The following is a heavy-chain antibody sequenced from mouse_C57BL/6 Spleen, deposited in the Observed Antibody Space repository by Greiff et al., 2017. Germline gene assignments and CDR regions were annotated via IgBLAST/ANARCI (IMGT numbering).Heavy chain of an antibody. CDR2: IDPNGGGP. Sequence: QVQLQQPGAEFVKPGASVKLSCKASGYTFTSYSMHWVKQRPGRGLAWIGRIDPNGGGPKYTEKFKSKATLTVDKPSSTAYMQLSSLTSEYDAVYCCARENDYDPFAYWGQGTLVTVSA. J-gene: IGHJ3*01. D-gene: IGHD2-4*01. CDR3: ARENDYDPFAY. V-gene: IGHV1-72*01. CDR1: GYTFTSYS.